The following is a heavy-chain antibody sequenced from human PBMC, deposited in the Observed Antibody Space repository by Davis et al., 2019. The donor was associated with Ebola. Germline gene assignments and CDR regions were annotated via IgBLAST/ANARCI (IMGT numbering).Heavy chain of an antibody. J-gene: IGHJ4*02. CDR1: GFTFDDYA. V-gene: IGHV3-43*02. CDR2: ISGDGGST. Sequence: GGSLRPSCAASGFTFDDYAMHCARHAPGKGLEWVSLISGDGGSTYYADSVKGRFTISRHNSKNTLYRQMNSLRAEDTAVYYCARGLYPDTAMGLDYWGQGTLITVSS. D-gene: IGHD5-18*01. CDR3: ARGLYPDTAMGLDY.